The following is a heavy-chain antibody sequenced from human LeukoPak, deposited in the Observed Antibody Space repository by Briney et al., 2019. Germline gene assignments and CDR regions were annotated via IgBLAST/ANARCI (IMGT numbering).Heavy chain of an antibody. CDR3: ARGGPQWLVLRKRFYFDS. Sequence: ASVKVSCKASGYTFTGSYMHWVRQAPGQGLEWMGIISPSGGGTGYAQNFQGRVTMTRDTSTSTVYMELSSLRSEDTAVYFCARGGPQWLVLRKRFYFDSWGQGTLVTVSS. D-gene: IGHD6-19*01. J-gene: IGHJ4*02. CDR1: GYTFTGSY. V-gene: IGHV1-46*01. CDR2: ISPSGGGT.